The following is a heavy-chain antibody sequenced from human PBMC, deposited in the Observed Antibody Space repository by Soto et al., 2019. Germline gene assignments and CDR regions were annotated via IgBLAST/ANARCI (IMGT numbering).Heavy chain of an antibody. Sequence: GASVKVSCKASGYTFTRYDIKWGGQATGQGVEWMGWMNPNSGNTGYAQKFQGRVTMTRNTSISTAYMELSSLRSEDTAVYYCARVYDSSSWPHYYYCYMDVWGKGTTVTVSS. J-gene: IGHJ6*03. V-gene: IGHV1-8*01. CDR3: ARVYDSSSWPHYYYCYMDV. CDR2: MNPNSGNT. D-gene: IGHD6-13*01. CDR1: GYTFTRYD.